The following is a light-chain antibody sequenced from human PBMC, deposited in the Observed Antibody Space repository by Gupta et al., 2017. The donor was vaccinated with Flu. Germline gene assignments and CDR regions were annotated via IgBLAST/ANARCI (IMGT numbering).Light chain of an antibody. J-gene: IGKJ2*01. CDR2: AAS. Sequence: DLQMTQSPSSLSASVGDRVTITCRASQNIYNYLNWYQQKPGEAPKLLIYAASSLQRGVPSRFSGSGSGTDFTLTISSLQPEDFATYYCQQSRSTFGQGTKLEIK. CDR1: QNIYNY. CDR3: QQSRST. V-gene: IGKV1-39*01.